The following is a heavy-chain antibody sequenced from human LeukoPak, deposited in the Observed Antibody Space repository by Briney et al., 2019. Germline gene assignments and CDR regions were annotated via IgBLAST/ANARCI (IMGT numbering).Heavy chain of an antibody. CDR2: IKNKGDGGTT. D-gene: IGHD3-10*01. CDR1: GFTFNKAW. J-gene: IGHJ4*02. V-gene: IGHV3-15*01. CDR3: TTSGTPFEY. Sequence: PGGSLRLSCAASGFTFNKAWMSWVRLAPGKGLEWVGRIKNKGDGGTTDYAAPVKGRFTVSRDDSKSTLYLQMNSLKTEDTVVYYCTTSGTPFEYWGQGTLVIVSS.